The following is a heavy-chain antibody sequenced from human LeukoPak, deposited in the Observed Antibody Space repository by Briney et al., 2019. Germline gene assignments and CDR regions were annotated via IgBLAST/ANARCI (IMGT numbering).Heavy chain of an antibody. Sequence: GGSLRLSCAASGFTFSSYATHWVRQAPGKGLEWVAVISYDGSNKYYADSVKGRFTISRDNSKNTLYLQMNSLRAEDTAVYYCARGSGVVVPAAIEGEYGDVWGQGTTVTVSS. CDR3: ARGSGVVVPAAIEGEYGDV. D-gene: IGHD2-2*01. V-gene: IGHV3-30*04. J-gene: IGHJ6*02. CDR2: ISYDGSNK. CDR1: GFTFSSYA.